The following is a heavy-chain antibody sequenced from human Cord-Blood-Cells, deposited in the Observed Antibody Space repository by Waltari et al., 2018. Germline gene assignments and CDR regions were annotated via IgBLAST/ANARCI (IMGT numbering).Heavy chain of an antibody. J-gene: IGHJ2*01. CDR2: IYYSGST. V-gene: IGHV4-59*01. Sequence: QVQLQESGPGLVKPSETLSLTCTVSGGSISSYYWSWIRQPPGKGLELIWYIYYSGSTNYNPSRKSRVTISVDTSKNQFSLKLSSVTAADTAVYYCAREPYELLDAYFDLWGRGTLVTVSS. D-gene: IGHD1-26*01. CDR1: GGSISSYY. CDR3: AREPYELLDAYFDL.